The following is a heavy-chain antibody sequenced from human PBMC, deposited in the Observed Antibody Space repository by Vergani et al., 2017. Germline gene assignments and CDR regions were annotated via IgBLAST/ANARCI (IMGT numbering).Heavy chain of an antibody. CDR2: ISVNVFDK. D-gene: IGHD3-16*01. CDR1: GFTFSDYY. J-gene: IGHJ4*02. Sequence: VQLVESGGGLVKPGGSLRLSCAASGFTFSDYYMSWIRQAPGKGLEWVSTISVNVFDKLYADSVKGRFTISRDNSKNMLYLQMNSLRADDTAVYYCAKDWYDHWGQGTLVTVSS. CDR3: AKDWYDH. V-gene: IGHV3-23*04.